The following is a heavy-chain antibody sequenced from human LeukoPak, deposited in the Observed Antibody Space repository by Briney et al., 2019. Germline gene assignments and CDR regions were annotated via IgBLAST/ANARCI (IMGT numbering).Heavy chain of an antibody. CDR2: IYHSGST. J-gene: IGHJ6*02. CDR1: GGSISSGGYS. Sequence: SETLSLTCAVSGGSISSGGYSWSWIRQPTGKGLEWIGYIYHSGSTYYNPSLKSRVTISVDRSKNQFSLKLSSVTAADTAVYYCAGPSGSYYYGMDVWGQGTTGTASS. V-gene: IGHV4-30-2*01. CDR3: AGPSGSYYYGMDV. D-gene: IGHD1-26*01.